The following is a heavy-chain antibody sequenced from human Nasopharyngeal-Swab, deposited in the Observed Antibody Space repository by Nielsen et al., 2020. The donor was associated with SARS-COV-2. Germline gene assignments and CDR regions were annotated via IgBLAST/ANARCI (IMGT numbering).Heavy chain of an antibody. V-gene: IGHV4-39*01. CDR2: IYYSGST. J-gene: IGHJ3*02. CDR3: ARHVALAGWAFDI. Sequence: SETLSLTCTASGGSISSSSYYWGWIRQPPGKGLEWIGSIYYSGSTYYNPSLKSRVTISVDTSKNQFSLKLSSVTAADTAVYYCARHVALAGWAFDIWGQGTMVTVSS. D-gene: IGHD2-21*01. CDR1: GGSISSSSYY.